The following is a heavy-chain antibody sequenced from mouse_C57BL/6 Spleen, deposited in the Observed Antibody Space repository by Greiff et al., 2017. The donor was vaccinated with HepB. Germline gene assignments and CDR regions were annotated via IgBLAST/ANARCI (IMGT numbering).Heavy chain of an antibody. J-gene: IGHJ3*01. Sequence: QVQLQQPGAELVKPGASVKMSCKASGYTFTSYWITWVKQRPGQGLEWIGDIYPGSGSTNYNEKFKSKATLTVDTSSSTAYMQLSSLTSEDSAVYYCAREGQLRLPFAYWGKGTLVTVSA. CDR2: IYPGSGST. V-gene: IGHV1-55*01. D-gene: IGHD3-2*02. CDR1: GYTFTSYW. CDR3: AREGQLRLPFAY.